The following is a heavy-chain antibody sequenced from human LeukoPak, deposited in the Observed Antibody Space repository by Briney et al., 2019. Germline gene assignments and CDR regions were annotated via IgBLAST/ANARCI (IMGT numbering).Heavy chain of an antibody. CDR3: ARDKVVGATHFDY. CDR1: GFTFSSYW. J-gene: IGHJ4*02. V-gene: IGHV3-7*01. CDR2: IKQDGSDK. D-gene: IGHD1-26*01. Sequence: GGSLRLSCVASGFTFSSYWMSWVRQGPGKGLEWVANIKQDGSDKNYVDSVKGRFTISRDNAKNSLYLQMHSLRAEDTAVYYCARDKVVGATHFDYWGQGTLVTVSS.